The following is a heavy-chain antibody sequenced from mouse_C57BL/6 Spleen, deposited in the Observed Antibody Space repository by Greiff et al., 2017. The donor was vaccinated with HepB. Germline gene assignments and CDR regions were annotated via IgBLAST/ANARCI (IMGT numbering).Heavy chain of an antibody. J-gene: IGHJ2*01. CDR3: ASRTGTRDY. CDR1: GYTFTSYW. Sequence: QVQLQQPGAELVRPGTSVKLSCKASGYTFTSYWMHWVKQRPGQGLEWIGVIDPSDSYTNYNQKFKGKATLTVDTSSSTAYMQLSSLTSEDSAVYYCASRTGTRDYWGQGTTLTVSS. CDR2: IDPSDSYT. D-gene: IGHD4-1*01. V-gene: IGHV1-59*01.